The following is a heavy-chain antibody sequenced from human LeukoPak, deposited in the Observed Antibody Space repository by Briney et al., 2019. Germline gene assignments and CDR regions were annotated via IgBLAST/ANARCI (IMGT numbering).Heavy chain of an antibody. CDR2: IIPILGIA. V-gene: IGHV1-69*04. CDR3: ARDVEYYYDSSGYLEPGY. CDR1: GGTFSSYA. D-gene: IGHD3-22*01. J-gene: IGHJ4*02. Sequence: SVKVSCKASGGTFSSYAISRVRQAPGQGLEWMGRIIPILGIANYAQKFQGRVTITADKSTSTAYMELSSLRSEDTAVYYCARDVEYYYDSSGYLEPGYWGQGTLVTVSS.